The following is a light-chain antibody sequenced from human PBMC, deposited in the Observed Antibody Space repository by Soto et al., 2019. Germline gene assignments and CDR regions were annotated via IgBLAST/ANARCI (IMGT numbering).Light chain of an antibody. V-gene: IGKV1-6*01. CDR1: QGIRND. J-gene: IGKJ2*01. CDR2: AAS. Sequence: AIQMTQSPSSLSASVGDRVTITCRASQGIRNDLGWYQQKPGKAPKLLLYAASSLQSGVPSRFSGSGSGTDFTLTISSLQPEDFAPYDCLQDYNYPRTFGQGTKLEIK. CDR3: LQDYNYPRT.